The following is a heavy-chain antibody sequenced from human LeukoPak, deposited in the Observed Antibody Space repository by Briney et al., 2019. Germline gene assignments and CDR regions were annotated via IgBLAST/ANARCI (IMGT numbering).Heavy chain of an antibody. CDR3: AREAGTHLQYFQH. Sequence: SVKVSCKASGGTFSSYAISWVRQAPGQGLEWMGRIVPILGIANYAQKFQGRVTITADKSTSTAYMELSSLRSEDTAVYYCAREAGTHLQYFQHWGQGTLVTVSS. CDR1: GGTFSSYA. D-gene: IGHD1-1*01. CDR2: IVPILGIA. J-gene: IGHJ1*01. V-gene: IGHV1-69*04.